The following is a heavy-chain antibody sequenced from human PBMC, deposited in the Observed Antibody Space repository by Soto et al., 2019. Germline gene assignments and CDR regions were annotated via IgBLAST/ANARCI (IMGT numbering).Heavy chain of an antibody. J-gene: IGHJ5*01. CDR3: AKERQSGFGEYTFDF. D-gene: IGHD3-10*01. CDR1: GFNFRNYA. CDR2: VSGSGGST. V-gene: IGHV3-23*01. Sequence: EVQLLESGGGLVQPGRSLRLSCAASGFNFRNYAMSWVRQAPGKGLEWVSGVSGSGGSTYYADSVKGRFTISRDNSXXTRYLQMNTLRAEDTAVYYCAKERQSGFGEYTFDFWGQGTLVAVSS.